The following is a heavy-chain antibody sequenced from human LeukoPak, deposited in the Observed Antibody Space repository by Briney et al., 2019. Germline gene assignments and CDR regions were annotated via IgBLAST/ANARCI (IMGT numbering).Heavy chain of an antibody. CDR1: GGSISSYY. V-gene: IGHV4-59*01. Sequence: SETLSLTCTVSGGSISSYYWSWIRQPPGKGLEWIGYIYYSGSTDYNPSLKSRVTISVDTSKNQFSLKLSSVTAADTAVYYCARGDGLWFGELFTYWGQGTPVTVSS. CDR3: ARGDGLWFGELFTY. J-gene: IGHJ4*02. CDR2: IYYSGST. D-gene: IGHD3-10*01.